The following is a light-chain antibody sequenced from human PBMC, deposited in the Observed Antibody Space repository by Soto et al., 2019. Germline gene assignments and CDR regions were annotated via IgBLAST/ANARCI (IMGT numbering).Light chain of an antibody. CDR1: SSDVGGYDY. J-gene: IGLJ1*01. V-gene: IGLV2-14*03. CDR2: EVT. CDR3: CSYTTSNTRQIV. Sequence: QSALTQPASVSGSPGQSITISCTGTSSDVGGYDYVSWYQQHPDKAPKFMIYEVTNRPSGVSNRFSGSKSGNTASLTISGLQAEDEADYYCCSYTTSNTRQIVFGTGTKVTVL.